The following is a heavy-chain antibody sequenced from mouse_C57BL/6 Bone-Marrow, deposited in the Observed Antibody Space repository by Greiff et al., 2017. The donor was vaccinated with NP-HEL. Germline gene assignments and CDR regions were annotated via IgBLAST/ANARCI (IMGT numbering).Heavy chain of an antibody. Sequence: LVESGAELVRPGASVTLSCKASGYTFTDYEMHWVKQTPVHGLEWIGAIDPETGGTSYNQKFKGKAILTADKSSSTAYMELRSLTSEDSAVYYCTREGYYGSSYWYFDVWGTGTTVTVSS. J-gene: IGHJ1*03. CDR2: IDPETGGT. D-gene: IGHD1-1*01. V-gene: IGHV1-15*01. CDR3: TREGYYGSSYWYFDV. CDR1: GYTFTDYE.